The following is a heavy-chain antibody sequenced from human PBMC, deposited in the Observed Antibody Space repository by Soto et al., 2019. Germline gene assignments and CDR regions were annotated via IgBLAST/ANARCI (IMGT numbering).Heavy chain of an antibody. J-gene: IGHJ6*02. Sequence: EVQLVESGGGLVQPGRSLRLSCAASGFRFEVYAMNWVRQPPGKGLEWVSGIGWNSGTIGYAGSVKGRFTISRDNAKSSLFLQMNSLRPEDTALYYCTKASRGASSSYNYGMEVWGPGTTVTVSS. D-gene: IGHD3-10*01. V-gene: IGHV3-9*01. CDR2: IGWNSGTI. CDR1: GFRFEVYA. CDR3: TKASRGASSSYNYGMEV.